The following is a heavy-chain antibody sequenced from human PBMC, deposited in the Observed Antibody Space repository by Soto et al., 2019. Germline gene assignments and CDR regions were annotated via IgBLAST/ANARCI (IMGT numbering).Heavy chain of an antibody. J-gene: IGHJ4*02. CDR3: ARVAVVAATPFFDY. D-gene: IGHD2-15*01. CDR2: IYSGGST. Sequence: GGSLRLSCAASGFTVSSNYMSWVRQAPGKGLEWVSVIYSGGSTYYADSVKGRFTISRDDSKNTLYLQMNSLRAEDTAVYYCARVAVVAATPFFDYWGQGTLVTVSS. V-gene: IGHV3-66*01. CDR1: GFTVSSNY.